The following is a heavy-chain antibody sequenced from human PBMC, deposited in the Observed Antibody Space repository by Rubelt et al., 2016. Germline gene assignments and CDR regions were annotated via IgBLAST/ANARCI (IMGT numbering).Heavy chain of an antibody. CDR2: IKQDGSGK. V-gene: IGHV3-7*01. J-gene: IGHJ4*02. Sequence: EVQLVESGGGLVQPGGSLRLSCAASGFTFGNHWMSWIRQAPGKGLEWVANIKQDGSGKYSVASVKGRFTISRDNATNVLYLQMNMMTADDTAVYYCARDSAGVGVDYWGQGTLVSVSS. CDR1: GFTFGNHW. CDR3: ARDSAGVGVDY. D-gene: IGHD1-26*01.